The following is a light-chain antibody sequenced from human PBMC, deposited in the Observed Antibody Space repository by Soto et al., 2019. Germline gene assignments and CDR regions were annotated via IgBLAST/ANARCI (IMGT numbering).Light chain of an antibody. CDR3: QQYNEYSKT. CDR1: QTIGTS. Sequence: DIQVTQSPSNLSASVGDRVTITCRASQTIGTSLAWFQQKPGKAPKLLIYKASTLEGGVPARFNGSGSGTEFALAISSLQPDDFATYYCQQYNEYSKTFGQGTKVEV. J-gene: IGKJ1*01. CDR2: KAS. V-gene: IGKV1-5*03.